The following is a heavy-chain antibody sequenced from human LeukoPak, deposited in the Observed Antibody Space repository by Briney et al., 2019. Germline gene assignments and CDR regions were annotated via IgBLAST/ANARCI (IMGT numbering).Heavy chain of an antibody. D-gene: IGHD6-6*01. Sequence: SETLSLTCAVYGGSFSGYYWSWIRQPPGKGLEWIGEISHSGSTNYNPSLKGRVTISVDTSKNQFSLKLSSVTAADTAVYYCARGSEHRYIAARSQDYYYYMDVWGKGATVTVSS. CDR1: GGSFSGYY. V-gene: IGHV4-34*01. CDR3: ARGSEHRYIAARSQDYYYYMDV. CDR2: ISHSGST. J-gene: IGHJ6*03.